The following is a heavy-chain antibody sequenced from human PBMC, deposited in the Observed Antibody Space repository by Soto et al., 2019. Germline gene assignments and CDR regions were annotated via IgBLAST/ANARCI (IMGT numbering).Heavy chain of an antibody. CDR3: ARDQHSSGSYRWFDP. CDR2: VYSSGST. Sequence: QVQLQESGPGLVKPSGTLSLTCTVSGGSISGYYWSWIRQPAGKGLEYIGRVYSSGSTNYSPALNILVSMSGDPSQNQSSLTLSSVTAAETAVYFCARDQHSSGSYRWFDPWGQGTLVAVSS. V-gene: IGHV4-4*07. J-gene: IGHJ5*02. CDR1: GGSISGYY. D-gene: IGHD3-22*01.